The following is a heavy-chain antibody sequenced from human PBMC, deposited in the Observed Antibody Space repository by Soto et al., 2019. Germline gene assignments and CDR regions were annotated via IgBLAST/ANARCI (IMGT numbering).Heavy chain of an antibody. V-gene: IGHV1-69*13. CDR3: ARSRDIRKSIAARPYYYYYGMDV. D-gene: IGHD6-6*01. J-gene: IGHJ6*02. Sequence: GASVKVSCKASGGTFRSYAVSWVRQAPGQGLEWMGGIIPIFGTANYAQKFQGRVTITADESTSTAYMELSSLRSEDTAVYYCARSRDIRKSIAARPYYYYYGMDVWGQGTTVTVSS. CDR1: GGTFRSYA. CDR2: IIPIFGTA.